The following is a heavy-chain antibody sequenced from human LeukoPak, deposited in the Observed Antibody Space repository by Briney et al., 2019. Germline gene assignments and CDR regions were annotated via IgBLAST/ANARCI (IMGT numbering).Heavy chain of an antibody. D-gene: IGHD3-10*01. CDR2: IYYSGST. Sequence: SQTLSLTCTVSGGSISSGGYYWSWIRQHPGKGLGWIGYIYYSGSTYYNPSLKSRVTISVDTSKNQFSLKLSSVTAADTAVYYCARITMDRYYYYYGMDVWGQGTTVTVSS. CDR3: ARITMDRYYYYYGMDV. V-gene: IGHV4-31*03. J-gene: IGHJ6*02. CDR1: GGSISSGGYY.